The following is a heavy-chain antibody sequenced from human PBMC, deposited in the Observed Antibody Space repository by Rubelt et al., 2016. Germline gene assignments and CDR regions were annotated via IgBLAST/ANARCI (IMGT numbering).Heavy chain of an antibody. Sequence: EVQLLESGGGLVQPGGSLRLSCAASGFPFSNVWLTWVRQAPGQGLAWVARIKSKTAGGALAYTAPVTGRFTIPREDSVHTVFLQRNRMKTEDTAVYYCITGTVGASTVDYHWGQGTLVTVSS. D-gene: IGHD1-26*01. V-gene: IGHV3-15*07. CDR1: GFPFSNVW. CDR3: ITGTVGASTVDYH. J-gene: IGHJ4*02. CDR2: IKSKTAGGAL.